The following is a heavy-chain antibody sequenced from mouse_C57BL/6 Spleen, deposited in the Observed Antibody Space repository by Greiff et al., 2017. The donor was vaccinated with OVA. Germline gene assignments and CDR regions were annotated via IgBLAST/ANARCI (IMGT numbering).Heavy chain of an antibody. CDR3: ARDYYGSRRGYFDD. D-gene: IGHD1-1*01. Sequence: VQLQPSGAELVRPGASVKLSCKASGYPFTDYYINWVKQRPGQGLEWIARIYPGSGNTYYNEQFKGKATLTAEKSSSTAYMKLSSLTSEDSAVYCCARDYYGSRRGYFDDWGQGTTLTVAS. J-gene: IGHJ2*01. CDR2: IYPGSGNT. CDR1: GYPFTDYY. V-gene: IGHV1-76*01.